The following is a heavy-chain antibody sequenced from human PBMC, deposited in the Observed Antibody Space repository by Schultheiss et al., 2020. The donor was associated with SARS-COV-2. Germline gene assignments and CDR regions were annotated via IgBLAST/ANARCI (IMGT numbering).Heavy chain of an antibody. V-gene: IGHV2-5*02. J-gene: IGHJ6*02. Sequence: SGPTLVKPTQTLTLTCTVSGFSLSTGGVGVGWIRQPPGEALEWLALIYWDDDKRYRPSLRSRLTITKDTSKNQVVLTMTNMDPVDTATYYCARIRWIRVDSSWDGMDVWGQGTTVTVSS. D-gene: IGHD6-13*01. CDR3: ARIRWIRVDSSWDGMDV. CDR2: IYWDDDK. CDR1: GFSLSTGGVG.